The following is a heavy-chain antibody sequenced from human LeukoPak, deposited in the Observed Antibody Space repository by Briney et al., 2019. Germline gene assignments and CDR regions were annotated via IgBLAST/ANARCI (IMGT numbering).Heavy chain of an antibody. CDR2: ISANNGDT. CDR3: ARDPPGLTLGSPGDY. V-gene: IGHV1-18*01. Sequence: ASVKVSCKASGYTFTSYGIAWVRPAPGQGLQWMGWISANNGDTSYSQKLQGRVTMTTDTSTNTAYMELRSLTSDDTAVYYCARDPPGLTLGSPGDYWGQGTLVIVSS. J-gene: IGHJ4*02. CDR1: GYTFTSYG. D-gene: IGHD3-16*01.